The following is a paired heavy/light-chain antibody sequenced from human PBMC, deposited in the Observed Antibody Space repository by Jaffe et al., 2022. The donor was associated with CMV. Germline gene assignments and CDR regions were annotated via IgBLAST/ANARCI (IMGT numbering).Heavy chain of an antibody. J-gene: IGHJ3*02. CDR1: GDSITTRGYR. V-gene: IGHV4-39*02. CDR3: ARDLGRRIGGQRRDAFEI. D-gene: IGHD1-26*01. CDR2: IYYSGSM. Sequence: QLQLQESGPGVVKPSETLSLNCTVSGDSITTRGYRWGWIRQPPGKGLEWIGTIYYSGSMYDNPSLRSRLTISVDTSSNQFFLRLTSVTAADTAVYYCARDLGRRIGGQRRDAFEIWGHGTMVIVSS.
Light chain of an antibody. J-gene: IGKJ1*01. V-gene: IGKV3-20*01. CDR1: QTVSSGY. CDR2: GTS. CDR3: QQYGSSPWT. Sequence: EIVLTQSPGTLSLSPGERATLSCRASQTVSSGYLAWYQQNPGQAPRLLIYGTSNRATGIPDRFSGSGSETDFTLTISRLEPEDFAVYYCQQYGSSPWTFGQGTKVDIK.